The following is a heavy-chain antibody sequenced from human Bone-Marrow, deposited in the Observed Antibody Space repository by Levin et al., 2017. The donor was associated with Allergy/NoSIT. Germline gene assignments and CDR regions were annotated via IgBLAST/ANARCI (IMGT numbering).Heavy chain of an antibody. D-gene: IGHD4-17*01. V-gene: IGHV3-49*03. CDR1: GFTFGDYA. J-gene: IGHJ5*02. Sequence: GESLKISCTASGFTFGDYAMSWFRQAPGKGLEWVGFIRSKAYGGTTEYAASVKGRFTISRDDSKSIAYLQMNSLKTEDTAVYYCTRAPTVTTGWTWFDPWGQGTLVTVSS. CDR3: TRAPTVTTGWTWFDP. CDR2: IRSKAYGGTT.